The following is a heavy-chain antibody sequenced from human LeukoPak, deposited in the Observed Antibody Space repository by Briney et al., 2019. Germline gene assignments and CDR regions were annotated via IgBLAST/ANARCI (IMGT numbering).Heavy chain of an antibody. J-gene: IGHJ4*02. D-gene: IGHD2-8*01. CDR2: ISGSSGII. CDR1: GFTFNTYT. Sequence: GGSLRLSCAASGFTFNTYTMNWVRQAPGKGLEWVSYISGSSGIIDYADSVRGRFTISRDNAKNSLYLQMNSLRAEDTAVYYCARSNGYFDYWGQGTLVTVSS. V-gene: IGHV3-48*01. CDR3: ARSNGYFDY.